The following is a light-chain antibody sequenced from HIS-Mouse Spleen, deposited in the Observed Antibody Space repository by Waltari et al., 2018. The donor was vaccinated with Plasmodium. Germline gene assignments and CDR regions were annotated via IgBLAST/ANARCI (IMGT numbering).Light chain of an antibody. V-gene: IGLV2-8*01. Sequence: QSALTQPPSASGSPGQSVTISCTGTSSYVGGYYYVSWYQQHPGEAPKLMIYEVSKRPSGVPDRFSGSKSGNTASLTVSGLQAEDEADYYCSSYAGSNNLVFGGGTKLTVL. CDR1: SSYVGGYYY. CDR2: EVS. J-gene: IGLJ2*01. CDR3: SSYAGSNNLV.